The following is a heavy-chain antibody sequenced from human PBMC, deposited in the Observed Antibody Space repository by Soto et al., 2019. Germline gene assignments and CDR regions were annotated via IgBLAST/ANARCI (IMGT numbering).Heavy chain of an antibody. V-gene: IGHV4-59*01. CDR1: GGSIISYY. J-gene: IGHJ5*02. D-gene: IGHD6-19*01. Sequence: PSETLSLTCTVSGGSIISYYWSWIRQPPGKGLEWIGYIYYSGSTNYNPSLKSRVTISVDTSKNQFSLKLSSVTAADTAVYYCARGTVAVAGYNWFDPWGQGTLVTVSS. CDR3: ARGTVAVAGYNWFDP. CDR2: IYYSGST.